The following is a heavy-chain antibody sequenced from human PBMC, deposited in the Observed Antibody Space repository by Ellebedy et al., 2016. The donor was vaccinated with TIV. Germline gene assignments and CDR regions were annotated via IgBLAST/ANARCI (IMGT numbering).Heavy chain of an antibody. V-gene: IGHV3-48*02. CDR1: GFTFSSYS. CDR2: ISSSSSTI. CDR3: ARLGSQNYYYGMDV. J-gene: IGHJ6*02. D-gene: IGHD3-10*01. Sequence: GESLKISXAASGFTFSSYSMNWVRQAPGKGLEWVSYISSSSSTIYYADSVKGRFTISRDNAKNSLYLQMNSLRDEDTAVYYYARLGSQNYYYGMDVWGQGTTVTVSS.